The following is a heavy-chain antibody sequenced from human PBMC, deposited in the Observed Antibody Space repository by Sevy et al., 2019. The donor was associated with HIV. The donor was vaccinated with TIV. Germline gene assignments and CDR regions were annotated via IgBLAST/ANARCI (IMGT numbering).Heavy chain of an antibody. CDR1: GYTFTSYG. Sequence: ASVKVSCKASGYTFTSYGISWVRQAPGQGLEWMGWISAYNGNTNYAQKLQDRVTMTTDTATSTAYMELRSLRSDDTAVYYCARDLLSSGWLTGYYYYYGMDVWGQGTTVTVSS. V-gene: IGHV1-18*01. J-gene: IGHJ6*02. CDR2: ISAYNGNT. D-gene: IGHD6-19*01. CDR3: ARDLLSSGWLTGYYYYYGMDV.